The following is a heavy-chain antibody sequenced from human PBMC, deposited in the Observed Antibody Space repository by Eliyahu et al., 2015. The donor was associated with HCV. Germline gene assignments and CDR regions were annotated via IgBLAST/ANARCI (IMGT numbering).Heavy chain of an antibody. CDR1: GGSFSAXY. Sequence: QVQLQQWGAGLXKPSETLSPTCGVLGGSFSAXYWIWXXXSPGKPLEWIGEINQSGATNYNPSLKSRVTMSVDASKKQFSLKVTSVSAADTAVYYCARGAKWAFDSWGQGTLVAVSS. V-gene: IGHV4-34*01. D-gene: IGHD1-26*01. CDR2: INQSGAT. J-gene: IGHJ4*02. CDR3: ARGAKWAFDS.